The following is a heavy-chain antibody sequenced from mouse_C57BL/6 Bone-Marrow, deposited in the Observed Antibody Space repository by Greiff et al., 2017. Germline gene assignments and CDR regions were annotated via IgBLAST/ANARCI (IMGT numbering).Heavy chain of an antibody. V-gene: IGHV1-64*01. J-gene: IGHJ1*03. CDR1: GYTFTSYW. Sequence: QVQLQQPGAELVKPGASVKLSCKASGYTFTSYWMHWVKQRPGQGLEWIGMIPPNSGSTNYNEKFKSKATLTVDKSSSTAYMQLSSLTSEDSAVYYCARDSSSYWYFDVWGTGTTVTVSS. D-gene: IGHD1-1*01. CDR3: ARDSSSYWYFDV. CDR2: IPPNSGST.